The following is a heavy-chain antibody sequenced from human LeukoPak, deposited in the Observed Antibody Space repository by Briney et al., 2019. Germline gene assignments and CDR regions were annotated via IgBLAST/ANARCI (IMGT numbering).Heavy chain of an antibody. D-gene: IGHD3-16*02. CDR1: GGTFSNYA. CDR3: ARAEVRITFGGVIVMYYFDY. V-gene: IGHV1-69*13. Sequence: ASVKVSCKASGGTFSNYAISWVRQAPGQGLEWMGGIIPIFGTANYAQKFQGRVTITADESTSTAYMELSSLRSEDTAVYYCARAEVRITFGGVIVMYYFDYWGQGTLVTVSS. CDR2: IIPIFGTA. J-gene: IGHJ4*02.